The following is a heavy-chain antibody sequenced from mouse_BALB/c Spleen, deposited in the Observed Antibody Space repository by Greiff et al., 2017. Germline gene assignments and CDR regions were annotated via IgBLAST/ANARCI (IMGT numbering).Heavy chain of an antibody. CDR3: ARGGVPWFAY. CDR2: ISYSGST. CDR1: GYSITSDYA. V-gene: IGHV3-2*02. Sequence: EVKLMESGPGLVKPSQSLSLTCTVTGYSITSDYAWNWIRQFPGNKLEWMGYISYSGSTSYNPSLKSRIYITRDTSKNQFFLQLNSVTTEDTATYYCARGGVPWFAYWGQGTLVTVSA. J-gene: IGHJ3*01.